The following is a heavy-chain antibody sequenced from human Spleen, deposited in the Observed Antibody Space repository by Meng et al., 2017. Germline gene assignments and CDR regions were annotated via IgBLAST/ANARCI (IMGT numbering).Heavy chain of an antibody. CDR3: ARVAGYSYGYGIADY. CDR2: ISYSGST. D-gene: IGHD5-18*01. Sequence: VPLPGSRPGLVRPSETLSLTCTGSGGSVSSGSNYWSWIRQPSGKGLEWIGDISYSGSTNYNPSLKSRVAISVDTSKNQFSLKLSSVTAADTAVYYCARVAGYSYGYGIADYWGQGTLVTVSS. CDR1: GGSVSSGSNY. J-gene: IGHJ4*02. V-gene: IGHV4-61*01.